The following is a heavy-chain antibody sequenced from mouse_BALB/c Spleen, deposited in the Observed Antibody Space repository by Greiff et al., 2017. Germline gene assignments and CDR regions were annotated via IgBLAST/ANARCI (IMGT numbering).Heavy chain of an antibody. V-gene: IGHV1-77*01. D-gene: IGHD2-4*01. Sequence: VQLQQSGAELARPGASVKLSCKASGYTFTDYYINWVKQRTGQGLEWIGEIYPGSGNTYYNEKFKGKATLTADKSSSTAYMQLSSLTSEDSAVYFCAREGDYDGGDYWGQGTSVTVSS. CDR2: IYPGSGNT. CDR1: GYTFTDYY. CDR3: AREGDYDGGDY. J-gene: IGHJ4*01.